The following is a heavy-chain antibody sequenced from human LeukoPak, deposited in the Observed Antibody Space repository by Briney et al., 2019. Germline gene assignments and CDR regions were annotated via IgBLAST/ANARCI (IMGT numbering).Heavy chain of an antibody. CDR2: ISYDGSNK. D-gene: IGHD3-22*01. J-gene: IGHJ4*02. CDR1: GFAFSSYG. V-gene: IGHV3-30*18. CDR3: AKGRDYYDSYAPLDY. Sequence: GGSLRLSCAASGFAFSSYGMHRVRQAPGKGLEWVAVISYDGSNKYYADSVKGRFTISRDNSKNTLYLQMNSLRAEDTAVYYCAKGRDYYDSYAPLDYWGQGTLVTVSS.